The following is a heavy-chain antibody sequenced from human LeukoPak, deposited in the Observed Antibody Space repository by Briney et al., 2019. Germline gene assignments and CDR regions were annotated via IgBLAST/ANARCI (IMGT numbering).Heavy chain of an antibody. CDR1: GYTFTSYD. CDR2: MNPNSGNT. J-gene: IGHJ3*02. D-gene: IGHD3-10*01. V-gene: IGHV1-8*01. CDR3: ARGRDYYGSGSPNDAFDI. Sequence: ASVKVSCKASGYTFTSYDINWVRQATGQGLEWMGWMNPNSGNTCYAQKFQGGVTMTRNTSISTAYMELSSVRAEGTAGYFCARGRDYYGSGSPNDAFDIWSQGTMVTVSS.